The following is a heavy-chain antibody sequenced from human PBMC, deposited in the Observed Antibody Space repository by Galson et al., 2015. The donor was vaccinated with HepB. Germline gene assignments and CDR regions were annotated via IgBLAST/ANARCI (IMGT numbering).Heavy chain of an antibody. Sequence: WMHWVRXXPGKGLVWVSRINSDGSSTSYADSVXGRFTISRDNAKXXXXLQMXSLRAEDTXXXYCAIFAXXDYWGEGXLVPGSS. V-gene: IGHV3-74*01. CDR2: INSDGSST. CDR1: W. CDR3: AIFAXXDY. J-gene: IGHJ4*02. D-gene: IGHD3-3*01.